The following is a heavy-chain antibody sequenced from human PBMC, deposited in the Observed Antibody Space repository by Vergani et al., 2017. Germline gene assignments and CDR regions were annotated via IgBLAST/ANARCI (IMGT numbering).Heavy chain of an antibody. CDR1: GYTFTGYY. Sequence: QVQLVQSGAEVKKPGASVKVSCKASGYTFTGYYMHWVRQAPGQGLEWRGWINPNSGGTNDAQKFQGRVTMTRDTSISTAYMELSKLRSDETAVYYCARXLIFTSRWIQLWTTLDYWGQGTLVTVSS. J-gene: IGHJ4*02. CDR2: INPNSGGT. CDR3: ARXLIFTSRWIQLWTTLDY. D-gene: IGHD5-18*01. V-gene: IGHV1-2*02.